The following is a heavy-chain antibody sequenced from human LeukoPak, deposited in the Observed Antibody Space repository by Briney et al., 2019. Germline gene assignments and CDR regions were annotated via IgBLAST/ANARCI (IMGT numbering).Heavy chain of an antibody. Sequence: ASVKVSCKASGYTFTGYYMHWVRQAPGQGLEWMGWINPNSGGTNYAQKFQGRVTMTRDTSIRTAYMELSRLRSDDTAVYYCARGHPPSYYDFWSGYYLPDFDYWGQGTLVTVSS. D-gene: IGHD3-3*01. CDR1: GYTFTGYY. J-gene: IGHJ4*02. CDR2: INPNSGGT. V-gene: IGHV1-2*02. CDR3: ARGHPPSYYDFWSGYYLPDFDY.